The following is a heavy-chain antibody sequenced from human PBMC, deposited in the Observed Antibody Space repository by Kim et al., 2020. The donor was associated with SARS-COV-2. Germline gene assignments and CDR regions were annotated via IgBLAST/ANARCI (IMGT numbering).Heavy chain of an antibody. D-gene: IGHD1-26*01. Sequence: GGSLRLSCAASGFTFSDYYMSWIRQAPGKGLEWVSYISSSGSTIYYADSVKGRFTISRDNAKNSLYLQMNSLRAEDTAVYYCARDRVRWELSAWGYWGQGTLVTVSS. V-gene: IGHV3-11*01. CDR3: ARDRVRWELSAWGY. CDR2: ISSSGSTI. J-gene: IGHJ4*02. CDR1: GFTFSDYY.